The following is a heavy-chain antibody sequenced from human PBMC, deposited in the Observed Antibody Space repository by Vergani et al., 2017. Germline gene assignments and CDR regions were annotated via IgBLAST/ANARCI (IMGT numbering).Heavy chain of an antibody. CDR2: ISWNSGSI. J-gene: IGHJ4*02. Sequence: EVQLVESGGGLVQPGRSLRLSCTASGFTFDDYAMHWVRQAPGKGLEWVSGISWNSGSIGYADSVKGRFIISRDNAKNSLYLQMNSLRAEDTALYYCAKVGSGSYNDYWGQGTLVTVSS. V-gene: IGHV3-9*01. CDR3: AKVGSGSYNDY. D-gene: IGHD1-26*01. CDR1: GFTFDDYA.